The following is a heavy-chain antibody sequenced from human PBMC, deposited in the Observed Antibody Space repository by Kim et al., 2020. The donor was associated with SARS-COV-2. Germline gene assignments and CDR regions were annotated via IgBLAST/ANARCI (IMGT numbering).Heavy chain of an antibody. V-gene: IGHV3-11*01. CDR2: ISSSGSTI. CDR3: ARDLVVVAAPGYYYGMDV. D-gene: IGHD2-15*01. Sequence: GGSLRLSCAASGFTFSDYYMSWIRQAPGKGLEWVSYISSSGSTIYYADSVKGRFTISRDNAKNSLYLQMNSLRAEDTAVYYCARDLVVVAAPGYYYGMDVWGEGTAVTVSS. CDR1: GFTFSDYY. J-gene: IGHJ6*04.